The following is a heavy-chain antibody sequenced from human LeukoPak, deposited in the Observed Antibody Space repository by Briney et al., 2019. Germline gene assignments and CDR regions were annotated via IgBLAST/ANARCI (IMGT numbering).Heavy chain of an antibody. CDR3: ARGFQLGGNFDY. Sequence: GASVKVSCKASGGTFSSYAISWVRQAPGQGLEWMGGIIPIFGTANYAQKFQGRVTITADESTSTAYMELSSLRSEDTAVYYCARGFQLGGNFDYWGQGTLVTVPS. D-gene: IGHD7-27*01. V-gene: IGHV1-69*01. CDR1: GGTFSSYA. CDR2: IIPIFGTA. J-gene: IGHJ4*02.